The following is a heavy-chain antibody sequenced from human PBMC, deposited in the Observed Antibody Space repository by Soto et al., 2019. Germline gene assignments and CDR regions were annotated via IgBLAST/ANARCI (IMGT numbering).Heavy chain of an antibody. Sequence: QVQLVESGGGLVEPGGSLRLSCAASGFSVGDNYMTWIRQAPGKGLEWLSYSSSSGGYTNYADSVKGRFTISRDNAKNSLYLHMDSLRAEDTAVYFCARSSGRRHVFTFDYGLDVWGQGTMVTVSS. CDR1: GFSVGDNY. CDR3: ARSSGRRHVFTFDYGLDV. D-gene: IGHD3-16*01. J-gene: IGHJ6*01. V-gene: IGHV3-11*05. CDR2: SSSSGGYT.